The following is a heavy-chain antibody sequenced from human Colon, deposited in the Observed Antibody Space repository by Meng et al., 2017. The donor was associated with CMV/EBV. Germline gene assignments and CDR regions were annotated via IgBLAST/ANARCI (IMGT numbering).Heavy chain of an antibody. D-gene: IGHD3-16*01. CDR2: IHYSGNT. J-gene: IGHJ6*02. Sequence: GSLSLTCSVSGDSIGNYYWTWIRQSPGKGLEWIGYIHYSGNTNYNPSLKSRVTMSVDTSKNEFSLKLSSVTAADTAVYYCARDRSIMITSGATHGMDVWGQGTTVTVSS. CDR3: ARDRSIMITSGATHGMDV. V-gene: IGHV4-59*01. CDR1: GDSIGNYY.